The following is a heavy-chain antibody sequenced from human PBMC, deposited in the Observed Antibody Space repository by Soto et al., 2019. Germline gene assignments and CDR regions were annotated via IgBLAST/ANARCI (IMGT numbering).Heavy chain of an antibody. CDR2: FNPIFETA. J-gene: IGHJ6*01. Sequence: QVQLVQSGAEVKKPGSSVKVSCKASGGTFSSYAISWVRQAPGQGLEWMGGFNPIFETANYAQKFQGRVTITADESTNTAYMELSSLRSEDTAVYYCTRGITLIRGVIPPGDYYGMDVW. CDR1: GGTFSSYA. CDR3: TRGITLIRGVIPPGDYYGMDV. V-gene: IGHV1-69*01. D-gene: IGHD3-10*01.